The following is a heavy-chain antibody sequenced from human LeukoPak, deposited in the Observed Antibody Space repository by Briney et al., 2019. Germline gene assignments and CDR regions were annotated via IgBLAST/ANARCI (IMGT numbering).Heavy chain of an antibody. V-gene: IGHV4-38-2*01. CDR2: IYNSGST. J-gene: IGHJ3*02. Sequence: SETLSLTCAVSGYSISSYYYSGWIQPPPGKLVEWGGSIYNSGSTYYNPTLKSRVTISVDTSKNQFSLKLSSVTAADTAVYYCARLLGSDAFDIWGQGTMVTVSS. CDR3: ARLLGSDAFDI. CDR1: GYSISSYYY. D-gene: IGHD1-26*01.